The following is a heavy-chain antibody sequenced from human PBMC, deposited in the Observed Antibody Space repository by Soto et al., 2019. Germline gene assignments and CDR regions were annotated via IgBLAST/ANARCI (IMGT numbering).Heavy chain of an antibody. J-gene: IGHJ4*02. Sequence: SETLSLTCTVSGGSISSGDYYWSWIRQHPGKGLEWIGYIYYSGSTYYNPSLKSRVTISVDTSKNQFSLKLSSVTAADTAVYYCARAPTSPTDFDYWGQGTLVTVSS. CDR3: ARAPTSPTDFDY. D-gene: IGHD2-2*01. CDR2: IYYSGST. V-gene: IGHV4-31*03. CDR1: GGSISSGDYY.